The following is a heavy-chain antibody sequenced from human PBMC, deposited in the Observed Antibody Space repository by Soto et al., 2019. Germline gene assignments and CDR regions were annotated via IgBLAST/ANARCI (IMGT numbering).Heavy chain of an antibody. J-gene: IGHJ4*02. CDR3: AKDWSSSEQLLLFDY. Sequence: GGSLRLSCAASGFTFDDYAMHWVRQAPGKGLEWVSGISWNSGSIGYADSVKGRFTISRDNAKNSLYLQMNSLRAEDTALYYCAKDWSSSEQLLLFDYWGQGTLVTVSS. D-gene: IGHD6-6*01. CDR1: GFTFDDYA. V-gene: IGHV3-9*01. CDR2: ISWNSGSI.